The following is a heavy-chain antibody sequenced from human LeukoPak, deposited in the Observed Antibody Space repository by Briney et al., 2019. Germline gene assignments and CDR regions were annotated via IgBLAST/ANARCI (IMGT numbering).Heavy chain of an antibody. CDR2: INPNSGGT. D-gene: IGHD3-22*01. V-gene: IGHV1-2*04. CDR1: GYTFTGYY. J-gene: IGHJ6*02. Sequence: ASVKVSCKASGYTFTGYYMHWVRQAPGQGLEWMGWINPNSGGTNYAQKFQGWVTMTRDTSISTAYMELSRLRSDDTAVYYCAREHYYDSSGYPLDGMDVWGQGTTVTVSS. CDR3: AREHYYDSSGYPLDGMDV.